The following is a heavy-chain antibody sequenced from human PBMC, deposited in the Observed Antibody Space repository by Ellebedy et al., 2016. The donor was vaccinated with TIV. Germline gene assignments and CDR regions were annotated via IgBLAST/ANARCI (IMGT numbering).Heavy chain of an antibody. Sequence: GESLKISXAASGFTFSSYAMHWVRQAPGKGLEWVAVISYDGSNKYYADSVKGRFTISRDNSKNTLYLQMNSLRAEDTAVYYCARGLVGATNDLDYWGQGTLVTVSS. CDR2: ISYDGSNK. D-gene: IGHD1-26*01. V-gene: IGHV3-30*04. CDR1: GFTFSSYA. CDR3: ARGLVGATNDLDY. J-gene: IGHJ4*02.